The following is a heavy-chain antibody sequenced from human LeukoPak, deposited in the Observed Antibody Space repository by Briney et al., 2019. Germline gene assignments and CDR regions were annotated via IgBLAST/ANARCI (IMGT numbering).Heavy chain of an antibody. Sequence: PGGSLRLSCAASGFTFSSYWMHWVRQAPGKGLVWVSRINSDGSSTSYADSVKGRFTISRDNAKNTLYLQMNSLRAEDTAVYYCARENVLRYFDWLGYFDYWGQGTLVTVSS. V-gene: IGHV3-74*01. CDR1: GFTFSSYW. CDR3: ARENVLRYFDWLGYFDY. D-gene: IGHD3-9*01. CDR2: INSDGSST. J-gene: IGHJ4*02.